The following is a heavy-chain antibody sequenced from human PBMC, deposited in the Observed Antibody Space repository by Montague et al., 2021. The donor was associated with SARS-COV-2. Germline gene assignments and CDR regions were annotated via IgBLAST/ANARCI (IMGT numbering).Heavy chain of an antibody. D-gene: IGHD7-27*01. CDR2: IWNDGSKK. J-gene: IGHJ4*02. Sequence: SLRLSCAASGFTHSNYGVHWVRQAPGKRLEWVASIWNDGSKKHHADSXKGRFTISRDNSNNMLYLQMDSLRADDAGVYYCVGDPGDPDTFDFWDQGTQVTVSS. CDR3: VGDPGDPDTFDF. CDR1: GFTHSNYG. V-gene: IGHV3-33*01.